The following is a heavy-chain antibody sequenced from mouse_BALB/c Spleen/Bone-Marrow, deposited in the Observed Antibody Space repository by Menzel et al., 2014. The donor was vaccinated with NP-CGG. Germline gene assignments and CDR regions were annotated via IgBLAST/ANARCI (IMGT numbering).Heavy chain of an antibody. Sequence: EVKLVEPGGGLVQPGGSRKVSCAASGFTFSSFGMHWVRQAPEKGLEWVAYISSGSSTIYYADTVKGRFTISRDNPKNTLFLQMTSLRSEDTAMYYCARSTMITTGYYYAMDYWGQGTSVTVSS. J-gene: IGHJ4*01. V-gene: IGHV5-17*02. CDR1: GFTFSSFG. CDR3: ARSTMITTGYYYAMDY. D-gene: IGHD2-4*01. CDR2: ISSGSSTI.